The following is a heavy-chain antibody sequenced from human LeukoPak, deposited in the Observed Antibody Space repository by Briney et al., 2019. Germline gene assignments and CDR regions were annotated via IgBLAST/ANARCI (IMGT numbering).Heavy chain of an antibody. D-gene: IGHD1-26*01. J-gene: IGHJ4*02. Sequence: SETLSLTCAVYGGSFSGYYWSWIRQPPGKGLEWIGEINHSGSTNYNPSLKSRVTISVDTSKNQFYLKLSSVTAADTAVYYCARDSRIGRGNYWGQGTLVTVSS. V-gene: IGHV4-34*01. CDR3: ARDSRIGRGNY. CDR1: GGSFSGYY. CDR2: INHSGST.